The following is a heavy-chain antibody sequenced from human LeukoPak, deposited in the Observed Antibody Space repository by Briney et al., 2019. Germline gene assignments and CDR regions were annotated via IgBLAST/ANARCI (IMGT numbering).Heavy chain of an antibody. Sequence: GGSLRLSCAASGFTFSSYGMHWVRQAPGKGLEWVAVIWYGGSNKYYADSVKGRFTISRDNSKNTLYLQMNSLRAEDTAVYYCARGGYLAVSARLDYWGQGTLVTVSS. CDR3: ARGGYLAVSARLDY. J-gene: IGHJ4*02. CDR2: IWYGGSNK. CDR1: GFTFSSYG. D-gene: IGHD3-22*01. V-gene: IGHV3-33*08.